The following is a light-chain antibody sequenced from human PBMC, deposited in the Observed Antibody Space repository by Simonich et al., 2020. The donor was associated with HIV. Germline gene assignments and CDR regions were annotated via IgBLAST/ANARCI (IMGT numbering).Light chain of an antibody. CDR2: AAS. J-gene: IGKJ4*01. Sequence: DIQLTQSPSFLSASVGDRVTITCRASQGISSYLAWYQPKPGKAPKLLIYAASTLQSGVPSRFSGSGSGTEFTLTISSLQPEDFASYYCQQHKSYPLTFGGGTKVEIK. V-gene: IGKV1-9*01. CDR3: QQHKSYPLT. CDR1: QGISSY.